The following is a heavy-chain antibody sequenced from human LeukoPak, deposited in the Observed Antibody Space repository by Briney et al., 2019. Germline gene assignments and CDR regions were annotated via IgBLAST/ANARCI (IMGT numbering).Heavy chain of an antibody. Sequence: SETLSLTCAVCGGSFSGYYWSWIRQPPGKGLEWIGEINHSGSTNYNPSLKSRVTISVDTSKNQFSLKLSSVTAADTAVYYCARGGVVTPHRRKFGYWGQGTLVTVSS. CDR1: GGSFSGYY. D-gene: IGHD4-23*01. CDR2: INHSGST. V-gene: IGHV4-34*01. CDR3: ARGGVVTPHRRKFGY. J-gene: IGHJ4*02.